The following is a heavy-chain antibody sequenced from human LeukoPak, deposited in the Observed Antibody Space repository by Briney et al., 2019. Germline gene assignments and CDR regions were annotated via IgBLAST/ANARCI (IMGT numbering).Heavy chain of an antibody. CDR2: IYPGDSDT. CDR3: ARQYSRAYRGSFQH. V-gene: IGHV5-51*01. J-gene: IGHJ1*01. D-gene: IGHD6-25*01. CDR1: GYSFTSYW. Sequence: GASLKISCKGSGYSFTSYWIGWVRQMPGKGLEWMGIIYPGDSDTRYSPSFQGQVTISADKSISTAYLQWSSLKGSDTAMYYCARQYSRAYRGSFQHWGQGTLVTVSS.